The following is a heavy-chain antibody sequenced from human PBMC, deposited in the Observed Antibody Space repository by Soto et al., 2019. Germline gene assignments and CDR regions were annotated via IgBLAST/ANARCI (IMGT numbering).Heavy chain of an antibody. V-gene: IGHV3-48*03. CDR1: GFTFSNFE. CDR2: INTAGSTT. J-gene: IGHJ6*02. Sequence: GGSLRLSCAASGFTFSNFEMHWVRQAPGKGLEWVSYINTAGSTTYYAESVKGRFTISRDNARNSLFLQMNSLRAEDTAVYYCARAECSSPDCLTAYYSYGLDAWGQGSTVTVSS. CDR3: ARAECSSPDCLTAYYSYGLDA. D-gene: IGHD3-9*01.